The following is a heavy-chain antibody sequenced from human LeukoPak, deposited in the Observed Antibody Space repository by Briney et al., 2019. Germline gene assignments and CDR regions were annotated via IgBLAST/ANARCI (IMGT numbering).Heavy chain of an antibody. CDR2: FDPEDGET. V-gene: IGHV1-24*01. J-gene: IGHJ4*02. Sequence: ASVKVSFKVSGYTLTELSMHWVRQAPGKGLEWMGGFDPEDGETIYAQKFQGRVTMTEDTSTDTAYMELSSLRSEDTAVYYCATDRGYSYGYYFDYWGQGTLSPSPQ. CDR3: ATDRGYSYGYYFDY. CDR1: GYTLTELS. D-gene: IGHD5-18*01.